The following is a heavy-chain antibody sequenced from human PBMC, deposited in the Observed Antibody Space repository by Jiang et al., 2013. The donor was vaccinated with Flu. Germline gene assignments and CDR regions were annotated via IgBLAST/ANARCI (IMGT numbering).Heavy chain of an antibody. D-gene: IGHD1-14*01. CDR1: GFTFSSHD. V-gene: IGHV3-23*04. CDR3: SKGTSQPGN. Sequence: VQLVESGGGLEQPGGSLRLSCAVSGFTFSSHDMSWVRQAPGKGLEWVSSISASGRSTFYADSVKGRFSISRDNSINTLYLQMNSLTAEDTAIYYCSKGTSQPGNWGQGTLVTVSS. CDR2: ISASGRST. J-gene: IGHJ4*02.